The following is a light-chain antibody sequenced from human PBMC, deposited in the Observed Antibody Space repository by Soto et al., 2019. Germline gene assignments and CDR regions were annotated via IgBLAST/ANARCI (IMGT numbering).Light chain of an antibody. Sequence: QSVLTQPASVSGSPGQSITISCTGTSSDVGGYDYVSWYQLHPGKAPKLMVFGVGNRPSGVSYRFSGSKSGNTASLTISGLQAEDEADYFCSSYSISTAYLFGTGTKVTVL. J-gene: IGLJ1*01. CDR2: GVG. CDR1: SSDVGGYDY. V-gene: IGLV2-14*01. CDR3: SSYSISTAYL.